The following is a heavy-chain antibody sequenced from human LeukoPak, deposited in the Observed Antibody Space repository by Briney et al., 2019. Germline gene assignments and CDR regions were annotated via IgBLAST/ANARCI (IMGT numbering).Heavy chain of an antibody. CDR3: TKAKYYHFDY. J-gene: IGHJ4*02. CDR2: ISGSDDST. Sequence: GGSLRLSCVASGFTFSSYGMSWVRQAPGKGLEWVSAISGSDDSTYYADSVRGRFTISRDVSKNTLFLQMNSLRAEDTALYYCTKAKYYHFDYWGQGTLVNVSS. V-gene: IGHV3-23*01. CDR1: GFTFSSYG. D-gene: IGHD3-16*01.